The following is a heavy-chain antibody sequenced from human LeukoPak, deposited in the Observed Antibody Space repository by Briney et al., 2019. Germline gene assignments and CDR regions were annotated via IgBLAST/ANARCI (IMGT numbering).Heavy chain of an antibody. Sequence: PGGSLRLSCTASGFTFSHYWMDWVRQAPGKGLEWVGRIKSKIDGGTPHYAAPVKDRFTISRDDSKNTLYLQMNSLKTDDTAVYYCTTETYYYGSGSPYFDYWGQGALVTVSS. D-gene: IGHD3-10*01. J-gene: IGHJ4*02. CDR2: IKSKIDGGTP. V-gene: IGHV3-15*01. CDR3: TTETYYYGSGSPYFDY. CDR1: GFTFSHYW.